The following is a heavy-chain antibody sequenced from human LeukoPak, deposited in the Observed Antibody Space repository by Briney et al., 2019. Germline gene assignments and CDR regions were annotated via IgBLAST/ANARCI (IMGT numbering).Heavy chain of an antibody. CDR1: GYTFTSYY. CDR3: ALLHGGYCSSTSCYPLDY. CDR2: INPSGGST. D-gene: IGHD2-2*01. J-gene: IGHJ4*02. Sequence: ASVKVSCKASGYTFTSYYMHWVRQAPGQGLEWMGIINPSGGSTSYAQKFQGRVTMTRDTSTSTAYMELSSLRSEDTAVYYCALLHGGYCSSTSCYPLDYWGQGTLVTVSS. V-gene: IGHV1-46*01.